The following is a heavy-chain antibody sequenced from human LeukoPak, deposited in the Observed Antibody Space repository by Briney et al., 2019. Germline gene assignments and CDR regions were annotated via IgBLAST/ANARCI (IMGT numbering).Heavy chain of an antibody. CDR1: GFTFSSYA. CDR3: ARDFQEWGRRSVGMDV. D-gene: IGHD3-3*01. V-gene: IGHV3-23*01. CDR2: ISGSGGST. J-gene: IGHJ6*02. Sequence: PGGSLRLSCAASGFTFSSYAMSWVRQAPGKGLEWVSAISGSGGSTYYADSVKGRFTISRDNSKNTLYLQMNSLRAEDTAVYYCARDFQEWGRRSVGMDVWGQGTTVTVSS.